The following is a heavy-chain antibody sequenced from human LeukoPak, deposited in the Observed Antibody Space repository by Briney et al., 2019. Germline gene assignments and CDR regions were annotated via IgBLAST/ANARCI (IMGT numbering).Heavy chain of an antibody. V-gene: IGHV3-49*04. CDR3: TRDKWTTGPYYFDY. CDR1: GFTFCDYA. D-gene: IGHD4-17*01. CDR2: IRSKAYGATT. J-gene: IGHJ4*02. Sequence: GRSLRLSCTASGFTFCDYAMSWVRQAPGKGGEWVGFIRSKAYGATTESAASVKGRFTISRDDSKSIAYLQMNSLKTEDTAVYYCTRDKWTTGPYYFDYWGQGALVTVSS.